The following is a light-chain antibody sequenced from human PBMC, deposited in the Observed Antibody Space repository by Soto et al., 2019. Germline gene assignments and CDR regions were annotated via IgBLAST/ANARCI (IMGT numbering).Light chain of an antibody. J-gene: IGLJ1*01. CDR2: STT. Sequence: QAVVTQESSLTVSPGGTVTLTCASSTGAVTSGHYTCWFQLRHGQAPRPLIYSTTEKHSWTPDRFSGSLLGGKAALTLSGVQPEDEAEYYCLLYHGGAHVSGSGTKVTVL. CDR3: LLYHGGAHV. V-gene: IGLV7-43*01. CDR1: TGAVTSGHY.